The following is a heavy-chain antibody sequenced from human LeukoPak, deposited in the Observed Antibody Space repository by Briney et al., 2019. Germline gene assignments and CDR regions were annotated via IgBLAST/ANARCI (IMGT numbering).Heavy chain of an antibody. Sequence: ASVKVSCKASGYTFTSYVINWVRQAPGQGLEWMGWINTYSGIPKYAQGFTERFVFSLDTSVSTAYLQISGLKPEDTAVYYCARVEGHFDHWGQGTLVTVSP. V-gene: IGHV7-4-1*02. CDR1: GYTFTSYV. J-gene: IGHJ4*02. CDR2: INTYSGIP. CDR3: ARVEGHFDH.